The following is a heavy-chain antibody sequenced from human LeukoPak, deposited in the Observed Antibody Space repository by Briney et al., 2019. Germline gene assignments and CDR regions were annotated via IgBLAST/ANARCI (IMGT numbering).Heavy chain of an antibody. CDR3: ARDLRSSTLTHFDY. CDR1: GFTFSSYS. D-gene: IGHD5/OR15-5a*01. V-gene: IGHV3-21*06. CDR2: ISGTSSYI. Sequence: GGSLRLSCAASGFTFSSYSMNWVRQAPGKGLEWVSSISGTSSYIYYADSVQGRFTISRDNAKNSLYLQMNSLRAEDTAVYYCARDLRSSTLTHFDYWGQGTLVTVSS. J-gene: IGHJ4*02.